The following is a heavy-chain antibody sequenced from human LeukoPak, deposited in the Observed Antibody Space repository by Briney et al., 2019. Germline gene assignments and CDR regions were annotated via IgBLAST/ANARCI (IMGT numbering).Heavy chain of an antibody. CDR1: GGSISSSSYY. V-gene: IGHV4-39*01. CDR2: IYYSGST. J-gene: IGHJ3*02. D-gene: IGHD4-17*01. Sequence: SETLSLTCTVSGGSISSSSYYWGWIRQPPGKGLEWIGSIYYSGSTYYNPSLKSRVTISVDTSKNQLSLKLSSVTAADTAVYYCARRATVTTGAFDIWGQGTMVTVSS. CDR3: ARRATVTTGAFDI.